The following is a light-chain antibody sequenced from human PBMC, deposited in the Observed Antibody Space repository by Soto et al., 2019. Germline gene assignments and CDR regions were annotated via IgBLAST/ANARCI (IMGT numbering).Light chain of an antibody. CDR1: SSNIGAGYD. CDR2: GNS. J-gene: IGLJ3*02. Sequence: QLVLTQPPSVSGAPGQRVTISCTGSSSNIGAGYDVQWYQQLPGTAPKLLIHGNSDRPSGVPDRFSGSKSGTSASLAITGLQAEDEADYYCQSYDSSLSGWVFGGGTKLTVL. CDR3: QSYDSSLSGWV. V-gene: IGLV1-40*01.